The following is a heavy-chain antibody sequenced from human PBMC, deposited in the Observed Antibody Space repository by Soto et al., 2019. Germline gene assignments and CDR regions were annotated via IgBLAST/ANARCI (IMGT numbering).Heavy chain of an antibody. CDR2: IKQDGSET. V-gene: IGHV3-7*01. CDR1: AFTLSTYW. J-gene: IGHJ6*03. D-gene: IGHD2-2*01. CDR3: VRGCGRASCPYYLDV. Sequence: EVPLVESGGGLVQPGGSLRLSCAASAFTLSTYWMSWVRQAPGKGQEWVATIKQDGSETHYVDSVKGRFTISRDNAENSLYLPMNSLRAEGTAGYYCVRGCGRASCPYYLDVWGKGTTVTVSS.